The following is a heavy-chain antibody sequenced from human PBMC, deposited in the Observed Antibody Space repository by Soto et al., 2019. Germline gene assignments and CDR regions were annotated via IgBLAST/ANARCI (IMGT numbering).Heavy chain of an antibody. D-gene: IGHD2-2*01. CDR1: GGSISSYY. Sequence: QVQLQESGPGLVKPSETLSLTCTVSGGSISSYYWSWIRQPPGKGLEWIGYIYYSGSTNYNPSLKRRVTISVDTSKNQFSLKLSSVTAADTAVYYCARHVVDIVVVPAAPTWWFDPWGQGTLVTVSS. CDR3: ARHVVDIVVVPAAPTWWFDP. CDR2: IYYSGST. J-gene: IGHJ5*02. V-gene: IGHV4-59*08.